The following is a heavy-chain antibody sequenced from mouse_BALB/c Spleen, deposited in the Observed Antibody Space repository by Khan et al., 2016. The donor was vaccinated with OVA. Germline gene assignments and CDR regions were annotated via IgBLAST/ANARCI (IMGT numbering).Heavy chain of an antibody. J-gene: IGHJ4*01. V-gene: IGHV2-6-1*01. CDR3: ARHDRYFYAMDY. CDR2: IWSDGST. D-gene: IGHD2-14*01. CDR1: GFSLTSYG. Sequence: QVQLKQSGPGLVAPSQSLSITCTISGFSLTSYGVHWVRQPPGKGLEWLVVIWSDGSTTYNSALKSRLSITKDNSKSQVFSKMNSLQIDDTAMYYCARHDRYFYAMDYWGQGTSVTVSS.